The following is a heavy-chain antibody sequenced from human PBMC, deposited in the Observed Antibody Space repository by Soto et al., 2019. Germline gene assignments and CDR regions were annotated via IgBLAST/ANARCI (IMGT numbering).Heavy chain of an antibody. CDR2: ISGSGGST. CDR3: AKDLVVGVIQSHFDY. CDR1: GFTFSSYA. J-gene: IGHJ4*02. V-gene: IGHV3-23*01. D-gene: IGHD3-22*01. Sequence: GGSLRLSCAASGFTFSSYAMSWVRQAPGKGLEWVSAISGSGGSTYYADSVKGRFTISRDNSKNTLYLQTNSLRAEDTAVYYCAKDLVVGVIQSHFDYWGQGTLVTVSS.